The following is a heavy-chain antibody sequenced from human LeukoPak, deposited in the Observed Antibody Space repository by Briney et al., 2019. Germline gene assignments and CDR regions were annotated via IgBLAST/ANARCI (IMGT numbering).Heavy chain of an antibody. CDR1: GFTFSSYA. CDR3: AKGDDTPMALYY. J-gene: IGHJ4*02. Sequence: GGSLRLSCAASGFTFSSYAMTWVRQAPGKGLEWVSVISDSGGSTYYADSVKGRFTISRDNSKNTLYLQMNSLRAEDTAIYYCAKGDDTPMALYYWGQGTLVTVSS. D-gene: IGHD5-18*01. CDR2: ISDSGGST. V-gene: IGHV3-23*01.